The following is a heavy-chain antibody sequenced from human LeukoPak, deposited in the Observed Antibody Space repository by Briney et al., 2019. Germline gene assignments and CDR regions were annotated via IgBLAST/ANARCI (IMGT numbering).Heavy chain of an antibody. CDR3: ARDEIFDYYYDSSGYGAFDI. J-gene: IGHJ3*02. D-gene: IGHD3-22*01. CDR1: GDSVASNIAA. Sequence: SQTLSLTCAISGDSVASNIAAWNWIRQSPSRGLEWLGRTYYRSKLYNDYAVSVKSRITINPVTSKNQFSLQLNSVTPEDTAVYYCARDEIFDYYYDSSGYGAFDIWGQGTMVTVSS. V-gene: IGHV6-1*01. CDR2: TYYRSKLYN.